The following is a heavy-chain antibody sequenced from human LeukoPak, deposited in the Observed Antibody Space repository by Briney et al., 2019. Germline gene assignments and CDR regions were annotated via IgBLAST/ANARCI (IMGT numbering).Heavy chain of an antibody. CDR1: GGSFSGYY. V-gene: IGHV4-34*01. CDR3: ARGPVQYQLLSYNWFDP. D-gene: IGHD2-2*01. J-gene: IGHJ5*02. CDR2: INHSGST. Sequence: PSETLSLTCAVYGGSFSGYYWSWIRQPPGKGLEWIGEINHSGSTNYNPSLKSRVTISVDTSKNQFSLKLSSVTAADTAVYYCARGPVQYQLLSYNWFDPWGQGTLVIVSS.